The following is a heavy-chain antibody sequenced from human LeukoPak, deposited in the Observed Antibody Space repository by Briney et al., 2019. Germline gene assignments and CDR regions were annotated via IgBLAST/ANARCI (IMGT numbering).Heavy chain of an antibody. V-gene: IGHV3-30*18. J-gene: IGHJ4*02. CDR2: ISYDGSNK. D-gene: IGHD3-22*01. CDR1: GFTFSSYG. Sequence: GSLRLSCAASGFTFSSYGMHWVRQAPGKGLEWVAVISYDGSNKYYADSVKGRFTISRDNSKNTLYPQMNSLRAEDTAVYYCAKEADGRVYDSSGYPDYWGQGTLVTVSS. CDR3: AKEADGRVYDSSGYPDY.